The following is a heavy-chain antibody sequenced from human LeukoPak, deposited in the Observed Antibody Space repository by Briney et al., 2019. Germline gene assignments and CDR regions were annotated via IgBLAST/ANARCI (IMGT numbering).Heavy chain of an antibody. J-gene: IGHJ5*02. Sequence: SETLSLTCAVFDGSFSGYYWTWIRQPPGKGLEWIEEINPSGGTTYKPSLKSRVAMSADTSKNQFSLRLSSVTAADTAVYYCVRGLSNWEGFDPWGQGTLVTVSS. CDR3: VRGLSNWEGFDP. CDR1: DGSFSGYY. CDR2: INPSGGT. V-gene: IGHV4-34*01. D-gene: IGHD1-1*01.